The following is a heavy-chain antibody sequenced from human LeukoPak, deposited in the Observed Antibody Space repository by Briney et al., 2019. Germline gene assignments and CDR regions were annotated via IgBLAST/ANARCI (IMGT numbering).Heavy chain of an antibody. CDR3: ARRLYYYDSSGYLSTGGYFDY. CDR2: IYYSGST. D-gene: IGHD3-22*01. V-gene: IGHV4-39*01. CDR1: GGSISSSSYY. Sequence: PSETLSLTCTVSGGSISSSSYYWGWIRQPPGKGLEWIGSIYYSGSTYYNPSLKSRVTISVDTSKNQFSLKLSSVTAADTAVYYCARRLYYYDSSGYLSTGGYFDYWGQGTLVTVSS. J-gene: IGHJ4*02.